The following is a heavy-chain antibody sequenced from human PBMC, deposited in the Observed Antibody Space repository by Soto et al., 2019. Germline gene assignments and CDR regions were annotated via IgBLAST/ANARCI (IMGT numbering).Heavy chain of an antibody. Sequence: LRLSCAASGFTFTIFAMSWVRQSPGKGLEWVSTISGSGGSTYYADAVKGRFTISRDNSMGTLYLQMKSLRVEDTAIYYCAKEVSLGSTVDLGYWGQGTLVTVSS. CDR3: AKEVSLGSTVDLGY. CDR1: GFTFTIFA. CDR2: ISGSGGST. V-gene: IGHV3-23*01. J-gene: IGHJ4*02. D-gene: IGHD7-27*01.